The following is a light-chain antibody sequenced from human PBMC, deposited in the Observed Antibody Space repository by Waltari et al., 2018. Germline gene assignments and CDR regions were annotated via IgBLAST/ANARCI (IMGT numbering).Light chain of an antibody. CDR3: QQSYSSPLT. V-gene: IGKV1-39*01. Sequence: DIQMTQSPSSLSASVGDRVIITCRASQTVSTFLNWYQQKPGKAPALLIYGASILQSGVPSRFSGSGSGTDFTLTISSLQPEDFATYFCQQSYSSPLTFGAGTKVEI. CDR2: GAS. CDR1: QTVSTF. J-gene: IGKJ4*01.